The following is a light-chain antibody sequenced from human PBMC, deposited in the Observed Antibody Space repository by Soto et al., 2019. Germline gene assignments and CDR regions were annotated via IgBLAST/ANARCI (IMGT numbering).Light chain of an antibody. J-gene: IGLJ2*01. Sequence: QSALTQPASVSGSPGQSITISCTGTSSDVGSYNLVSWYQQHPGKAPKLMIYEVSKRPSGVSNRFSGSKSGNTASLTISGLQAEDESDYYCCSSAGSRSVVFGGGTQLTVL. CDR3: CSSAGSRSVV. V-gene: IGLV2-23*02. CDR2: EVS. CDR1: SSDVGSYNL.